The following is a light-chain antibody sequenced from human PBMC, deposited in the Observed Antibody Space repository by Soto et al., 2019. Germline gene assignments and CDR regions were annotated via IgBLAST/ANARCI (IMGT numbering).Light chain of an antibody. Sequence: DIQMTQSPSTLSGSVGDRVTITCRASQTISSWLAWYQQKPGKAPKLLIYKASTLKSRVPSRFSGTGSGTEFTLTISGLQPDDFATYYCQHYKTSSPAFGQGTKVDIK. CDR1: QTISSW. V-gene: IGKV1-5*03. J-gene: IGKJ1*01. CDR3: QHYKTSSPA. CDR2: KAS.